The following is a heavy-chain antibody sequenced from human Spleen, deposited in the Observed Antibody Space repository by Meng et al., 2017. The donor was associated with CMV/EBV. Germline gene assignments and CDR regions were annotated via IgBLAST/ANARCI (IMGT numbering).Heavy chain of an antibody. D-gene: IGHD1-20*01. V-gene: IGHV3-30-3*01. CDR1: GLTFSSYA. CDR3: ARDITGTGWFDP. J-gene: IGHJ5*02. CDR2: ISYDGSNK. Sequence: CAASGLTFSSYAMHWVRQAPGKGLEWVAVISYDGSNKYYADSVKGRFTISRDNSKNTLYLQMNSLRAEDTAVYYCARDITGTGWFDPWGQGTLVTVSS.